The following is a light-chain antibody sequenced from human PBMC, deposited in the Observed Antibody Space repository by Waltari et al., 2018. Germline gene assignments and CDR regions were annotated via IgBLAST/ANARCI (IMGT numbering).Light chain of an antibody. J-gene: IGKJ4*01. CDR2: GVS. CDR1: QSVSSN. V-gene: IGKV3-15*01. Sequence: TVMTQSPVALSVSPGERVTLSCRASQSVSSNLAWYQQKPGQAPRLLIYGVSTRATGIPARFSCSGSGTEFTLTISSLQSEDFAVYYCQQYNDWPPVTFGGGTKVEIK. CDR3: QQYNDWPPVT.